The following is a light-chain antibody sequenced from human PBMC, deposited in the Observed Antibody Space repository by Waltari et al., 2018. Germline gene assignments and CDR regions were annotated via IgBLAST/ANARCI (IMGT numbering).Light chain of an antibody. CDR1: QSIFYSSTNKNY. CDR3: QQYSSAPWT. Sequence: DIVMTQSPDSLAVSLGERATINCKSSQSIFYSSTNKNYLAWYQQKPGQSPSLLFYWASTRESGVPERFSGSGSGTDFTLTISSLQAEDVAVYYCQQYSSAPWTFGQGTKVEIK. V-gene: IGKV4-1*01. J-gene: IGKJ1*01. CDR2: WAS.